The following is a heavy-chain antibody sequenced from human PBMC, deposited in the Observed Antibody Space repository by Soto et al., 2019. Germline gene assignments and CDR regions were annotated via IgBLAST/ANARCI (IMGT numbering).Heavy chain of an antibody. D-gene: IGHD3-22*01. V-gene: IGHV4-59*01. CDR2: IYYSGST. CDR1: GGSISNYY. CDR3: TTEPVTMIVVVPSSG. Sequence: PSETLSLTCNVSGGSISNYYWSWIRQSPGKGLEWIGYIYYSGSTKYNPSLKSRVIISVDTSKIQFSLKLYSVTAADTAVYYCTTEPVTMIVVVPSSGWGQGTLVTVSS. J-gene: IGHJ4*02.